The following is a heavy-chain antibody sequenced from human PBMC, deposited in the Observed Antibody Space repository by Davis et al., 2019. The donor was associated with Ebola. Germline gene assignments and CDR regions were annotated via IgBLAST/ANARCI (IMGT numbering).Heavy chain of an antibody. CDR2: LKPNSGET. CDR1: GYTFTDYY. Sequence: ASVKVSCKASGYTFTDYYIHWVRQASGQGLEWMGWLKPNSGETNVAQGFQGRVTMTRDTSINTAYMEVTRLRSDDTAVYYCARAYNYDWFIGAYWGQGTLVTVSS. D-gene: IGHD3-9*01. J-gene: IGHJ4*02. CDR3: ARAYNYDWFIGAY. V-gene: IGHV1-2*02.